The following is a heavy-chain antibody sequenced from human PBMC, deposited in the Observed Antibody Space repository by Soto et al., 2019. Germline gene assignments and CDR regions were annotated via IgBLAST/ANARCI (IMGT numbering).Heavy chain of an antibody. V-gene: IGHV3-66*01. J-gene: IGHJ3*02. CDR1: GFTVSSNY. CDR2: IYSGGST. CDR3: ARGVDSSGSDAFDI. D-gene: IGHD3-22*01. Sequence: EVQLVESGGGLDQPGGSLRLSCAASGFTVSSNYMSWVRQAPGKGLEWVSVIYSGGSTYYADSVKGRFTISRDNSKNTLYLQMNSLRAEDTAVYDCARGVDSSGSDAFDIWGQGTMVTVSS.